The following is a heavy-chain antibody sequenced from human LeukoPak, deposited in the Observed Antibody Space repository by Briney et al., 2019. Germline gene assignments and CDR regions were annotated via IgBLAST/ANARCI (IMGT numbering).Heavy chain of an antibody. CDR2: IRSTSTTI. CDR1: GFTFSTSS. J-gene: IGHJ4*02. D-gene: IGHD3-3*01. V-gene: IGHV3-48*01. CDR3: ARGASSGYDFWSGYYFDY. Sequence: PGGSLRLSCAASGFTFSTSSMNWVRQAPGKGLEWVSYIRSTSTTIYYADSVKGRFTIFRDNSKNKLYLQMNSLSAEDTAVYYCARGASSGYDFWSGYYFDYWGQGTLVSVSS.